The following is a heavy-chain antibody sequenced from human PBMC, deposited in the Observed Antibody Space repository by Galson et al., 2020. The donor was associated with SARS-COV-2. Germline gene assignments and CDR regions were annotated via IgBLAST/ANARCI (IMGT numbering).Heavy chain of an antibody. J-gene: IGHJ3*02. CDR1: GGSISSGSYF. CDR3: ASGLRWPCALDI. V-gene: IGHV4-61*02. CDR2: IYPSGST. Sequence: SETLSLTCTVSGGSISSGSYFWSWIRQPAGTGLEWIGRIYPSGSTSYNPSLKTRVTISVDTSKNQVSLQLNSVTAADTAMYYCASGLRWPCALDIWGQGTMVTVSS. D-gene: IGHD4-17*01.